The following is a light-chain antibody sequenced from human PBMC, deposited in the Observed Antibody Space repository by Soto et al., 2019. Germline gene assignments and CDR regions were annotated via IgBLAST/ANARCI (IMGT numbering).Light chain of an antibody. CDR3: HQYNFWPS. V-gene: IGKV3-15*01. J-gene: IGKJ1*01. CDR1: QTVSSN. CDR2: GTS. Sequence: EVVMTQSPATLSVSPGERATLSCRASQTVSSNLAWYQQKPGQSPRLLIYGTSTRATGVPARFSGSGSGTEFTLSISSIQSEDFAVYYCHQYNFWPSFGQGTKVDIK.